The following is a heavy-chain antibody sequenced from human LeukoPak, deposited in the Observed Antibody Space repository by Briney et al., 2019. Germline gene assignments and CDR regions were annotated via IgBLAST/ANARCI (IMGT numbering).Heavy chain of an antibody. CDR1: GYTFTGYY. V-gene: IGHV1-2*02. Sequence: ASVKVSCKASGYTFTGYYMYWVRQAPGQGLEWMGWINPNSGGTNYAQKFQGRVTMTRDTSISTAYMELSRLRSDDTAVYYCSLGIDYYYYYMDVWGKGTTVTVSS. J-gene: IGHJ6*03. CDR2: INPNSGGT. CDR3: SLGIDYYYYYMDV. D-gene: IGHD7-27*01.